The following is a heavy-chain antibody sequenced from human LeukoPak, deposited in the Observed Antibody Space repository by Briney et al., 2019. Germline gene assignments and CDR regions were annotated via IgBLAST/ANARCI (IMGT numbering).Heavy chain of an antibody. CDR3: ARDRRATPMYFFDF. J-gene: IGHJ4*02. Sequence: GGPLRLSSAASRFSFSDYTMSWVRQLPGKGLGWVSGIRHSGVDSSYADSVKGRFTISRDNSKNMLYLQMNSLRDDDTGVYYCARDRRATPMYFFDFWGQGTPVTVSS. D-gene: IGHD2-15*01. CDR2: IRHSGVDS. V-gene: IGHV3-23*01. CDR1: RFSFSDYT.